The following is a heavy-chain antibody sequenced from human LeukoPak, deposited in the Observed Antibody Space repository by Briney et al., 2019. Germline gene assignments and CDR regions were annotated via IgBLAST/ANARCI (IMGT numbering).Heavy chain of an antibody. Sequence: WIRQPPGKGLEWIGSIYYSGSTYYNPSLKSRVTISVDTSKNQFSLKLSSVTAADTAVYYCARHIGIAARLSYFDYWGQGTLVTVSS. D-gene: IGHD6-6*01. J-gene: IGHJ4*02. CDR2: IYYSGST. CDR3: ARHIGIAARLSYFDY. V-gene: IGHV4-39*01.